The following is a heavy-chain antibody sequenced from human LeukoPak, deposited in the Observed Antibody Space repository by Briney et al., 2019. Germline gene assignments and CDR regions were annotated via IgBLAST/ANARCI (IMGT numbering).Heavy chain of an antibody. D-gene: IGHD6-19*01. J-gene: IGHJ4*02. CDR1: GFTFSSYG. CDR3: AREAGSGWYDY. Sequence: GRSLRLSCAASGFTFSSYGMHWVRQAPGKGLEWVAVIWYDGSNKYYADSVKGRFTISGDNAKNSLYLQMNSLRAEDTAVYYCAREAGSGWYDYWGQGTLVTVSS. V-gene: IGHV3-33*01. CDR2: IWYDGSNK.